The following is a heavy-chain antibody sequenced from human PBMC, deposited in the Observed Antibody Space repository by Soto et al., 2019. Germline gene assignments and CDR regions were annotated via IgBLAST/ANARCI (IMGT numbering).Heavy chain of an antibody. CDR3: ATYSILTGPYRMFDY. CDR2: IYYSGST. CDR1: GGSISSSSYY. D-gene: IGHD3-9*01. J-gene: IGHJ4*02. V-gene: IGHV4-39*01. Sequence: SETLSLTCTVSGGSISSSSYYWGWIRQPPGKGLEWIGSIYYSGSTYYNPSLKSRVTISVDTSKNQFSLKLSSVTAADTAVYYCATYSILTGPYRMFDYWGQGTLVTVSS.